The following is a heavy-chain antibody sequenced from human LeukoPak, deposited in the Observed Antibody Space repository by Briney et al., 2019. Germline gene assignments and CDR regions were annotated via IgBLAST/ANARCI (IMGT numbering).Heavy chain of an antibody. V-gene: IGHV4-30-2*01. J-gene: IGHJ3*02. Sequence: SETLSLTCTVSGGSISSGGYYWSWIRQPPGKGLEWIGYIYHSGSTYYNPSLKSRVTISVDRSKNQFSLKLSSVTAADTAVYYCARATAPITIFGVVIDPVDAFDIWGQGTMVTVSS. CDR3: ARATAPITIFGVVIDPVDAFDI. D-gene: IGHD3-3*01. CDR1: GGSISSGGYY. CDR2: IYHSGST.